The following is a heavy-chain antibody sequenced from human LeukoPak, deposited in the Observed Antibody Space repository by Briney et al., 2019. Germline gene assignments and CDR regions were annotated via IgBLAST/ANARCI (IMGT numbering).Heavy chain of an antibody. J-gene: IGHJ3*02. D-gene: IGHD3-3*01. CDR2: IYYTGST. CDR1: GGSISTY. V-gene: IGHV4-59*12. Sequence: SKTLSLTCTVSGGSISTYWSWIRQPPGKGLEWIGYIYYTGSTNYNPSLKSRVTISIDTSKNQFSLKLSSVTAADTAVYYCARVGFGIGDDAFDIWGQGTMVTVSS. CDR3: ARVGFGIGDDAFDI.